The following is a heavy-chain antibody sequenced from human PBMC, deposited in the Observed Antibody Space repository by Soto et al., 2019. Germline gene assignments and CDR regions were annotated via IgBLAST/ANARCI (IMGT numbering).Heavy chain of an antibody. J-gene: IGHJ4*02. CDR2: IYYSGST. CDR1: GGSISSGGYY. V-gene: IGHV4-31*03. Sequence: SETLSLTCTVSGGSISSGGYYWSWIRQHPGKGLEWIGYIYYSGSTYYNPSLKSRVTISVDTSKNQFSLKLSSVTAADTAVYYCTRTKEGYDSRYFDYWGQGTLVTVSS. CDR3: TRTKEGYDSRYFDY. D-gene: IGHD3-3*01.